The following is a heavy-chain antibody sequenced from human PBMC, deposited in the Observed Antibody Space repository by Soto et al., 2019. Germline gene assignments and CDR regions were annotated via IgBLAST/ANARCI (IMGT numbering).Heavy chain of an antibody. J-gene: IGHJ1*01. CDR2: ITPMIGTT. Sequence: QVHLVQSGAEVKRPGSSVRVSCRASGGTLYTYAFTWVRQAPGQGLEWMGGITPMIGTTKYAQKFHGRVTFSADEAASTAYMALSNVRSDDTAVYYCARDVSVRTSVFGFWGQGALITVSS. D-gene: IGHD3-10*01. V-gene: IGHV1-69*01. CDR3: ARDVSVRTSVFGF. CDR1: GGTLYTYA.